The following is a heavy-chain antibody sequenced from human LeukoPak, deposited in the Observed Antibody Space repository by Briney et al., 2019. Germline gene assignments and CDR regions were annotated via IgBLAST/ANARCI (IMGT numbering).Heavy chain of an antibody. CDR2: ISGSGSTI. V-gene: IGHV3-48*03. CDR1: GFTFSSYE. Sequence: GGSLRLSCAASGFTFSSYEMNWVRQAPGKGLEWVSYISGSGSTIYYANSVKGRFTISRDNAKNSLYLQMNSLRADDTAVYYCARYQWELRPHYYYYMDVWGKGTTVTISS. D-gene: IGHD1-26*01. J-gene: IGHJ6*03. CDR3: ARYQWELRPHYYYYMDV.